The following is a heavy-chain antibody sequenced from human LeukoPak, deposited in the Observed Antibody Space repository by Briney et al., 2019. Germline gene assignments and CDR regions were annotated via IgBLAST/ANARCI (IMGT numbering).Heavy chain of an antibody. CDR2: IYYSGST. J-gene: IGHJ4*02. CDR3: AREGGYGDYDSYYFDY. D-gene: IGHD4-17*01. Sequence: SETLSLTCTVSGGSISSYYWSWIRQPPGKGLEWIGYIYYSGSTNYNPSLKSRVTISVDTSKNQFSLKLSSVTAADTAVYYCAREGGYGDYDSYYFDYWGQGTLVTVSS. V-gene: IGHV4-59*01. CDR1: GGSISSYY.